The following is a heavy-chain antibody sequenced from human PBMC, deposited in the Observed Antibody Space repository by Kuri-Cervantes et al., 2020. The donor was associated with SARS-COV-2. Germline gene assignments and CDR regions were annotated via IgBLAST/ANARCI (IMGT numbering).Heavy chain of an antibody. J-gene: IGHJ6*02. Sequence: KVSCKGSGYSFTSYWISWVRQMPGGGLEWMGRIDPSDSYTNYSPSFQGHVTISADKSISTAYLQWSSLKASDTAMYYCARHDYDSSGYYYVYYGMDVWGQGTTVTVSS. CDR1: GYSFTSYW. CDR3: ARHDYDSSGYYYVYYGMDV. V-gene: IGHV5-10-1*01. CDR2: IDPSDSYT. D-gene: IGHD3-22*01.